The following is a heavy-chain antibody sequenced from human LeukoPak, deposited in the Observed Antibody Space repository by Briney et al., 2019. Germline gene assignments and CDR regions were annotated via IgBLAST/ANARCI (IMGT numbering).Heavy chain of an antibody. V-gene: IGHV3-7*05. CDR2: INQDGSEK. D-gene: IGHD2/OR15-2a*01. CDR3: TAFYSRLTDY. CDR1: GFSFNSYW. Sequence: LPGGSLILSCAASGFSFNSYWINWVRQAPGKGLEWLASINQDGSEKYYVDSVKGRFTISRDNAKNSLYLQMNSLRAEDTAVYYCTAFYSRLTDYWGQGTVVTVSS. J-gene: IGHJ4*02.